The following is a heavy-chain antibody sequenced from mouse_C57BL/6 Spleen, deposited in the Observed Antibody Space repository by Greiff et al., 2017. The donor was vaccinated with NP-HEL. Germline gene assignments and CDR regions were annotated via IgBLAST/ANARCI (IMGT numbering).Heavy chain of an antibody. V-gene: IGHV5-17*01. CDR2: ISSGSSTI. D-gene: IGHD2-5*01. Sequence: EVHLVESGGGLVKPGGSLKLSCAASGFTFSDYGMHWVRQAPEKGLEWVAYISSGSSTIYYADTVKGRFTISRDNAKNTLFLQMTSLRSEDTAMYYCARPTIVTPYYAMDYWGQGTSVTVSS. CDR1: GFTFSDYG. J-gene: IGHJ4*01. CDR3: ARPTIVTPYYAMDY.